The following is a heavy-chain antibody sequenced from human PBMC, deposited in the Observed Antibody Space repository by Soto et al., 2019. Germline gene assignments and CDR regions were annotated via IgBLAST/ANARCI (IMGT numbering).Heavy chain of an antibody. CDR3: ARGRGYSGSFRPPLDY. J-gene: IGHJ4*02. CDR2: IIPIFGTA. CDR1: GGTFSRHA. Sequence: QVQLVQSGAEVRKPGSSVKVSCKASGGTFSRHAISWVRQAPGQGLEWMGGIIPIFGTANHAQKFQGRVTIIADESTSTVYMELSSLRSEDTAVYYCARGRGYSGSFRPPLDYWGQGTLVTVSS. V-gene: IGHV1-69*01. D-gene: IGHD5-12*01.